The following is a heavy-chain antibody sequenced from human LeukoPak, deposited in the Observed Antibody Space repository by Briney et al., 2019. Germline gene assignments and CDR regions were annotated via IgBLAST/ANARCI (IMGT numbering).Heavy chain of an antibody. CDR3: ARDAKARDVTGDTYDY. J-gene: IGHJ4*02. V-gene: IGHV1-46*01. D-gene: IGHD7-27*01. Sequence: GASVKVSCKASGYTFTSYYIHWVRQAPGQGLEWMGIINPSAGTTSYAQKFQGRVTMTRDMSTGTVYMELSSRRYDDTALYFCARDAKARDVTGDTYDYWGQGTLVTVSS. CDR1: GYTFTSYY. CDR2: INPSAGTT.